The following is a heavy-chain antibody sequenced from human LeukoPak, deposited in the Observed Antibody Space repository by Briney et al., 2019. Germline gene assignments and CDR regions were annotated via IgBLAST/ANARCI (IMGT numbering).Heavy chain of an antibody. CDR1: GFTFSNDW. CDR3: ARDSAECSGGSCYLVN. D-gene: IGHD2-15*01. J-gene: IGHJ4*02. CDR2: IRSDARDK. V-gene: IGHV3-74*01. Sequence: GGSLRLSCAASGFTFSNDWMHWVRQAPGKGLVWVSRIRSDARDKRYEDFVKGRFTISRDNAENTLYLEMHSLRVEDSGVYYCARDSAECSGGSCYLVNWGQGTLVTVSS.